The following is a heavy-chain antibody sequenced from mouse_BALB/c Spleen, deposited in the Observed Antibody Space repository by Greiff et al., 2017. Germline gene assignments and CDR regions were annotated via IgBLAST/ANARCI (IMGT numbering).Heavy chain of an antibody. CDR1: GFTFSSYA. V-gene: IGHV5-6-5*01. CDR2: ISSGGST. Sequence: HLVESGGGLVKPGGSLKLSCAASGFTFSSYAMSWVRQTPEKRLEWVASISSGGSTYYPDSVKGRFTISRDNARNILYLQMSSLRSEDTAMYYCARGGITTSFAYWGQGTLVTVSA. D-gene: IGHD2-4*01. CDR3: ARGGITTSFAY. J-gene: IGHJ3*01.